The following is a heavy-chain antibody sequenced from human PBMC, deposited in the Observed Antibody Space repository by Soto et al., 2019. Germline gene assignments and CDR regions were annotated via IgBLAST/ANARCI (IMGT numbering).Heavy chain of an antibody. CDR3: AREKYYYDRSGYYSYYYGMDV. Sequence: PSETLSLTCTVSGGSVSSGSYYWSWIRQPPGKGLEWIGYIYDSGITNYNPSFKSRVTISVDTSNNQFSLKLRSVTAADTAVYYCAREKYYYDRSGYYSYYYGMDVWGQGTTVTVSS. V-gene: IGHV4-61*01. CDR2: IYDSGIT. CDR1: GGSVSSGSYY. J-gene: IGHJ6*02. D-gene: IGHD3-22*01.